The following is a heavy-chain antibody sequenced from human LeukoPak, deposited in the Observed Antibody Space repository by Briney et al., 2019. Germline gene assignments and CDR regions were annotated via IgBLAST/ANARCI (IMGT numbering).Heavy chain of an antibody. CDR3: ARRTIFGVVIPSYGMDV. CDR2: INPSGGST. D-gene: IGHD3-3*01. Sequence: GASVKVSCKASGYTFTSYYMHWVRQAPGQGLEWMGIINPSGGSTSYAQKFQGRVTMTRDTSTSTVYMELSSLRSEDTAVYHCARRTIFGVVIPSYGMDVWGQGTTVTVSS. CDR1: GYTFTSYY. J-gene: IGHJ6*02. V-gene: IGHV1-46*01.